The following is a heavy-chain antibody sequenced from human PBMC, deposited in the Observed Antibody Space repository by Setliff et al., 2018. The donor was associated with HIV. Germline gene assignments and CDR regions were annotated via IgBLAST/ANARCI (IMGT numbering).Heavy chain of an antibody. CDR3: TKGGGRNDAFDI. J-gene: IGHJ3*02. CDR1: GFTFSNDW. Sequence: PGGSLRLSCAASGFTFSNDWMSWVRQAPGKGQEWVVRIKSKTDGGTTDYAATVKGIFTISRDDSKITLYLQRNSLKTEDTAVYYCTKGGGRNDAFDIWGQGTMVTVSS. D-gene: IGHD3-16*01. V-gene: IGHV3-15*01. CDR2: IKSKTDGGTT.